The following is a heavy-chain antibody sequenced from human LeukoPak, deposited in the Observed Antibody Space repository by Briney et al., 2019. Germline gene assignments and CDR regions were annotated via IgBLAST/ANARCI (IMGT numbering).Heavy chain of an antibody. V-gene: IGHV4-34*01. CDR1: GGSFSDYY. CDR2: INLRGST. D-gene: IGHD2-15*01. CDR3: AKRGYCRGGTCFSHDAFDI. J-gene: IGHJ3*02. Sequence: PSGTLSLTCAVYGGSFSDYYWNWIRQSTGKGLEWIGEINLRGSTTYNPSLKSRVTISLDASKSQLSLKLSSVTAADTAVYYCAKRGYCRGGTCFSHDAFDIWGQGTMVTVSS.